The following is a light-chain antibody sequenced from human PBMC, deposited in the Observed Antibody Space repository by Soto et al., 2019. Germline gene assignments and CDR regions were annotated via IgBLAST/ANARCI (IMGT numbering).Light chain of an antibody. CDR3: QQSSNWPRLT. J-gene: IGKJ4*01. Sequence: EIVMTQSPATLSVSQGERATLSCRASQSVATNLAWYQQKPGQPPRLLIYGASRRATGIPDRFSGSASGTDFTLTISSLEPEDFAVYYCQQSSNWPRLTFGGGTKVDIK. CDR1: QSVATN. CDR2: GAS. V-gene: IGKV3-11*01.